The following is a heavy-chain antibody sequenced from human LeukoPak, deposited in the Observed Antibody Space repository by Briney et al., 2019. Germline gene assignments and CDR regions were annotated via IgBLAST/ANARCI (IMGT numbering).Heavy chain of an antibody. Sequence: ASVKVSCKASGYTFTSYGISWVRQAPGQGLEWMGWISAYNGNTNYAQKLQGRVTMTTDTSTSTAYVELRSLRSDDTAMYYCARGHYGDYIHDAFDMWGQGTMVTVSS. D-gene: IGHD4-17*01. CDR1: GYTFTSYG. CDR2: ISAYNGNT. V-gene: IGHV1-18*01. J-gene: IGHJ3*02. CDR3: ARGHYGDYIHDAFDM.